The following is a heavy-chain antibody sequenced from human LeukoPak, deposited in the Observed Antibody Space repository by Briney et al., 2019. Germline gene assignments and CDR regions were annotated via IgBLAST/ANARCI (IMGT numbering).Heavy chain of an antibody. CDR3: ARRTSGSYLDY. Sequence: PGGSLRLSCAASRFTFSTYGMNWVRQAPGKGLEWISYITSRSTTYYADSVRGRFTISRDNAKNSLYLEMNGLRDDDTAVYYCARRTSGSYLDYWGKGTLVTVSS. D-gene: IGHD3-10*01. CDR1: RFTFSTYG. CDR2: ITSRSTT. J-gene: IGHJ4*02. V-gene: IGHV3-48*02.